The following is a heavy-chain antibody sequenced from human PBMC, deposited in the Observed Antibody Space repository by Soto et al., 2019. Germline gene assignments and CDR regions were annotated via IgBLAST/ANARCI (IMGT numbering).Heavy chain of an antibody. V-gene: IGHV4-30-4*01. CDR2: IYYSGST. J-gene: IGHJ4*02. CDR1: GGSISSGDYY. CDR3: ARAGIVGATTPFDY. Sequence: SETLSLTCTVSGGSISSGDYYWSWIRQPPGKGLEWIGYIYYSGSTYYNPSLKSRVTISVDTSKNQFSLKLSSVTAADTAVYYCARAGIVGATTPFDYWGQGTLVTSPQ. D-gene: IGHD1-26*01.